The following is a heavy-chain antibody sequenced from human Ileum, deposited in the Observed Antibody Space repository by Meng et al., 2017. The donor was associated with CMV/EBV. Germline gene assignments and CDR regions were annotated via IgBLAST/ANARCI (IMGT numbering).Heavy chain of an antibody. D-gene: IGHD2-2*01. CDR1: GFTFSSYS. CDR3: ARGYCSSTSCYWYFYYYGMDV. J-gene: IGHJ6*02. V-gene: IGHV3-21*01. CDR2: ISSSSSYI. Sequence: GESLKISCAASGFTFSSYSMNWVRQAPGKGQEWVSSISSSSSYIYYADSVKGRFTISRDNAKNSLYLQMNSLRAEDTAVYYCARGYCSSTSCYWYFYYYGMDVWGQGTTVTVSS.